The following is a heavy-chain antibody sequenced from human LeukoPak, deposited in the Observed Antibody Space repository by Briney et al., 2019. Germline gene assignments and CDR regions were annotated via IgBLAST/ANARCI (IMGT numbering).Heavy chain of an antibody. CDR1: VFSFSTYY. D-gene: IGHD4-23*01. V-gene: IGHV3-30*18. Sequence: GRSLRLSCAVSVFSFSTYYMHCVSQAPGKGREWVALISNDGGKKYHGDSVRGRFTPSRDNSESRLYLQMNSLRPEDTDVYYCAKGGAQKTFRWGMDSWGQGTRVTVSS. CDR3: AKGGAQKTFRWGMDS. CDR2: ISNDGGKK. J-gene: IGHJ4*02.